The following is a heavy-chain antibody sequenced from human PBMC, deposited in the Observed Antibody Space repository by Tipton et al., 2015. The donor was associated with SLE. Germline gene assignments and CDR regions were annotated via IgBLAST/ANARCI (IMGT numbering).Heavy chain of an antibody. V-gene: IGHV3-30*04. CDR1: GFTFTIYP. Sequence: SLRLSCAASGFTFTIYPMHWVRQAPGKGLEWVAVISYDGSNKYYADSVKGRFTISRDNSKNTLYLQMNSLRAEDTAVYYCASLSAPSDYWGQGTLVTVSS. CDR3: ASLSAPSDY. J-gene: IGHJ4*02. CDR2: ISYDGSNK.